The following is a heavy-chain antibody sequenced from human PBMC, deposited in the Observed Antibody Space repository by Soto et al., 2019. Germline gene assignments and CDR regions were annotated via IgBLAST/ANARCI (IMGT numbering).Heavy chain of an antibody. Sequence: QVQLVQSGAEEKKPGASVKVSCKASGYTFTSYAMHWVRQAPGQRLEWMGWINAGNGNTKYSQKFQGRVTITRDTSASTAYMELSSLRSQDTAVYYCARAVAVPADFDYWGQGTLVTVSS. J-gene: IGHJ4*02. D-gene: IGHD6-19*01. CDR2: INAGNGNT. CDR3: ARAVAVPADFDY. CDR1: GYTFTSYA. V-gene: IGHV1-3*05.